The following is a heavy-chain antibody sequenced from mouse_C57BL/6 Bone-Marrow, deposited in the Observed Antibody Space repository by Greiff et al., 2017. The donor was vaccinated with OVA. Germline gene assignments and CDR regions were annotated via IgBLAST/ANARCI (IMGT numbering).Heavy chain of an antibody. CDR1: GFTFSSYA. D-gene: IGHD1-1*01. CDR2: ISDGGSYT. J-gene: IGHJ2*01. Sequence: EVKVVESGGGLVKPGGSLKLSCAASGFTFSSYAMSWVRQTPEKRLEWVATISDGGSYTYDPDNVKGRFTISRDNAKNNLYLQISHLKSEDTAMYYCARDPYGDYWGQGTTLTVSS. CDR3: ARDPYGDY. V-gene: IGHV5-4*01.